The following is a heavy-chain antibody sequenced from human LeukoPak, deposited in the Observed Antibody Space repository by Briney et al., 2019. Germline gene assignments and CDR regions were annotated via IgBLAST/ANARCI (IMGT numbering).Heavy chain of an antibody. J-gene: IGHJ4*02. CDR1: GGSFSGYY. Sequence: SETLSLTCVVYGGSFSGYYWSWIRQPPGKGLEWIGEINHSGSTNYNPSLKSRVTISVDTSKNQFSLKLSSVTAADTAVYYCARGFYDFWSGYTYFDYWGQGALVTVSS. CDR2: INHSGST. D-gene: IGHD3-3*01. V-gene: IGHV4-34*01. CDR3: ARGFYDFWSGYTYFDY.